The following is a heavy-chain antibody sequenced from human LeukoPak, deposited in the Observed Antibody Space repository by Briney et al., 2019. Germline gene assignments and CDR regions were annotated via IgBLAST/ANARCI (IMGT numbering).Heavy chain of an antibody. D-gene: IGHD3-10*01. J-gene: IGHJ4*02. V-gene: IGHV3-30*04. CDR2: ISYDGSNK. Sequence: TGGSLRLSCAASGFTFSSYAMHWVRQAPGKGLEWVAVISYDGSNKYYADSVKGRFTISRDNSKNTLYLQMNSLRAEDTAVYYCAKEGPLSLMVRGVISPNFDYWGQGTLVTVSS. CDR3: AKEGPLSLMVRGVISPNFDY. CDR1: GFTFSSYA.